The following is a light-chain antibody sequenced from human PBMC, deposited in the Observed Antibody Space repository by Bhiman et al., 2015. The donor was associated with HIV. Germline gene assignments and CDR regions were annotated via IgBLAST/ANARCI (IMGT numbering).Light chain of an antibody. CDR1: SSNIGAAYD. V-gene: IGLV1-40*01. J-gene: IGLJ1*01. Sequence: QSVLTQPPSVSGAPGQRVTISCTGSSSNIGAAYDVHWYQQLPGTAPKLLIYGNSHRPSGVPDRFSGSKSGTSASLAITGLQTGDEADYYCGTWDSSLSAGGVFGTGTKVTVL. CDR2: GNS. CDR3: GTWDSSLSAGGV.